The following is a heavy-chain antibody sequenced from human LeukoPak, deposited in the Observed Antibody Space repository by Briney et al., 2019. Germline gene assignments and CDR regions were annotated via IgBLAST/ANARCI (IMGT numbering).Heavy chain of an antibody. Sequence: GGSLRLSCATSGFTFSGSAIHWVRQASGKGLEWVGRIRSKANSYATTDVAPVRGRFSISRDDSKNTAYLQMNSLKTEDTAVYYCTRPSYDSSVSGVVYWGQGTLVTVSS. J-gene: IGHJ4*02. V-gene: IGHV3-73*01. CDR2: IRSKANSYAT. CDR1: GFTFSGSA. D-gene: IGHD3-22*01. CDR3: TRPSYDSSVSGVVY.